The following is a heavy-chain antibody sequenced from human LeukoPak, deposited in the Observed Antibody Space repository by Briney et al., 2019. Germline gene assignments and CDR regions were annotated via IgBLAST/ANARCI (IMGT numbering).Heavy chain of an antibody. V-gene: IGHV3-48*03. CDR3: AREGIGRYYYYYYMDV. CDR1: GFTFSSYE. CDR2: ISSSGSTI. D-gene: IGHD1-1*01. J-gene: IGHJ6*03. Sequence: GGSLRLSCAASGFTFSSYEMNWVRQAPGKGLEWVSYISSSGSTIYYADSVKGRFTISRDNAKNSLYLQMNGLRAEDTAVYYCAREGIGRYYYYYYMDVWGKGTTVTISS.